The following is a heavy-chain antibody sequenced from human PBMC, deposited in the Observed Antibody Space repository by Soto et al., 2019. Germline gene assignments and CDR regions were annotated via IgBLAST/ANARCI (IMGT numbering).Heavy chain of an antibody. CDR1: GGSVSSGSYY. CDR2: IYYSGST. CDR3: ARNYYDSSGYDYRQSTNYYYYGMDV. J-gene: IGHJ6*02. Sequence: SETLSLTCTVSGGSVSSGSYYWSWIRQPPGKGLEWIGYIYYSGSTNYNPSLKSRVTISVDTSKNQFSLKLSPVTASDTAVYYCARNYYDSSGYDYRQSTNYYYYGMDVWGQGTTVTVSS. V-gene: IGHV4-61*01. D-gene: IGHD3-22*01.